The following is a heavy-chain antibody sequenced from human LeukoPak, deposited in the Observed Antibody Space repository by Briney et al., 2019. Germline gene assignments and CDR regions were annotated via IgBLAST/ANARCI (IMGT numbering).Heavy chain of an antibody. D-gene: IGHD2-2*01. CDR3: ARDPGLVPAANDY. V-gene: IGHV1-69*04. CDR2: IIPILGIA. Sequence: SVTVSCKASGGTFSSYTISWVLQAPGQGLEWMGRIIPILGIANYAQKFQGRVTITADKSTSTAYMELSSLRSEDTAVYYCARDPGLVPAANDYWGQGTLVTVSS. CDR1: GGTFSSYT. J-gene: IGHJ4*02.